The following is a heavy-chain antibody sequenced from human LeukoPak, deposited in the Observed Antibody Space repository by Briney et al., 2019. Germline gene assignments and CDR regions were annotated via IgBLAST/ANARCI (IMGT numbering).Heavy chain of an antibody. J-gene: IGHJ5*02. CDR2: INHSGST. CDR3: ARDWVPATAIHLNWFDP. V-gene: IGHV4-34*01. CDR1: GGSFSGHY. D-gene: IGHD2-21*02. Sequence: PSETLSLTCGVYGGSFSGHYWSWIRQPPGKGLEWIGEINHSGSTNYNPSLKSRVTISVDTSKNQFSLKLSSVTAADTAVYYCARDWVPATAIHLNWFDPWGQGTLVTVSS.